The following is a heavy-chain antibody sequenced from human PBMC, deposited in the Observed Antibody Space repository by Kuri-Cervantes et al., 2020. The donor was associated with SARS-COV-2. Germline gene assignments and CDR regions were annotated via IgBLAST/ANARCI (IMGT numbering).Heavy chain of an antibody. CDR3: ANCGGKGYYYYYYMDV. D-gene: IGHD4-23*01. Sequence: SVKVSCKASGYTFTGYYMHWVRQAPGQGLEWMGGIIPIFGTANYAQKFQGRVTITTDESTSTAYMELSSLRSEDTAVYYCANCGGKGYYYYYYMDVWGKGTTVTVSS. CDR2: IIPIFGTA. CDR1: GYTFTGYY. J-gene: IGHJ6*03. V-gene: IGHV1-69*05.